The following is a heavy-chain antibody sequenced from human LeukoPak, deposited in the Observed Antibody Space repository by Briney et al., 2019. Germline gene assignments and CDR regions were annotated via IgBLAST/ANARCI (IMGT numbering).Heavy chain of an antibody. CDR2: ISAYNGNT. V-gene: IGHV1-18*01. Sequence: ASVKVSCKASGYTFTSYGISWVRQAPGQGLEWMGWISAYNGNTNYAQKLQGRVTMTTDTSTSTAYMELRSLRSDDTAVYYCARSDTWIQLWPGGYFDYWGQGTPVTVSS. CDR3: ARSDTWIQLWPGGYFDY. J-gene: IGHJ4*02. D-gene: IGHD5-18*01. CDR1: GYTFTSYG.